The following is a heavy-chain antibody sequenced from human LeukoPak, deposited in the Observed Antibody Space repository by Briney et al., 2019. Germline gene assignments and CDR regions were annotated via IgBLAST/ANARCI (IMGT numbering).Heavy chain of an antibody. Sequence: GGSLRLSCAASGLTFSSTSMSWVRQAPGKGLEWVAVTVGGGDGTYYADSVKGRFTISRDNSNNTLYLQMNSLRAEDTAVYYCARDLGYCTNGVCHTRFDYWGQGTLVAVSS. CDR2: TVGGGDGT. D-gene: IGHD2-8*01. V-gene: IGHV3-23*01. CDR1: GLTFSSTS. CDR3: ARDLGYCTNGVCHTRFDY. J-gene: IGHJ4*02.